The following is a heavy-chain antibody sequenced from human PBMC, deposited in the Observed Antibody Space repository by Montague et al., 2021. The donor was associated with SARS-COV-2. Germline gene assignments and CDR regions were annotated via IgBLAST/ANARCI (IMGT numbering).Heavy chain of an antibody. CDR1: GGSISSSSYY. Sequence: SETLSLTCTVSGGSISSSSYYWGWIRQPPGKGLEWIGYIYYSGSTNYNPSLKSRVTISVDTSKNQFSLKLSSVTAADTAVYYCARGGGRYNVLVVYDQWYGFDVWGQGTTVTVSS. CDR3: ARGGGRYNVLVVYDQWYGFDV. V-gene: IGHV4-61*05. J-gene: IGHJ6*02. CDR2: IYYSGST. D-gene: IGHD2-8*02.